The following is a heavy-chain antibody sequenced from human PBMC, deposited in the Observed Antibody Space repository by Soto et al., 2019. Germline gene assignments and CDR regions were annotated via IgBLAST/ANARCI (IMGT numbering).Heavy chain of an antibody. Sequence: GGSLRLSCAASGFTFDDYAMHWVRQVPGKGLEWVSGINWNSGSIGYADSVKGRFAISRDNAKNSLHLQMNSLRAEDTAFYYCVKDESINWYSGHFRHWGQGALVTVSS. CDR3: VKDESINWYSGHFRH. V-gene: IGHV3-9*01. CDR1: GFTFDDYA. D-gene: IGHD6-13*01. J-gene: IGHJ1*01. CDR2: INWNSGSI.